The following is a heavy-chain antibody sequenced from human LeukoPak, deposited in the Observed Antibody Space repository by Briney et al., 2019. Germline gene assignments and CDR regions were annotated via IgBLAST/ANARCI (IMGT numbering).Heavy chain of an antibody. D-gene: IGHD6-19*01. Sequence: PSETLSLTCTVSGGSISSNGYYWGWIRQSPETGLEWIGSMHYSGSTYYNPSLNSRVTISVDTSKNQFSLKLTSVTAADTAVYYCCGSGWFAGPFGYWGQGALVTVSS. CDR1: GGSISSNGYY. J-gene: IGHJ4*02. V-gene: IGHV4-39*07. CDR2: MHYSGST. CDR3: CGSGWFAGPFGY.